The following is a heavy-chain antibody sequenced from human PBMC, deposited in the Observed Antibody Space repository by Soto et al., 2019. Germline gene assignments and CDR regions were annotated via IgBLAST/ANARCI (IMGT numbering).Heavy chain of an antibody. V-gene: IGHV3-11*06. CDR1: GFTFSDYY. CDR2: ISSTSRHT. D-gene: IGHD1-1*01. Sequence: GGSLRLSCAASGFTFSDYYVTWIRQAPGKGLEWLSYISSTSRHTDYADSVKGRFTISRDNANNSLYLQMNSLRVDDTAVYFCARAARAECTRYLDNWGQGALVTVSS. CDR3: ARAARAECTRYLDN. J-gene: IGHJ4*01.